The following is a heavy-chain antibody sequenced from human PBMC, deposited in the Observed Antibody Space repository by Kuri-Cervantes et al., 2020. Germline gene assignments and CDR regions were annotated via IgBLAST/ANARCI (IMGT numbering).Heavy chain of an antibody. CDR3: AFGRDGYNFNFDY. J-gene: IGHJ4*02. D-gene: IGHD5-24*01. CDR1: GFTFSSYG. V-gene: IGHV3-30*03. CDR2: ISYDGSNK. Sequence: GESLKISCAASGFTFSSYGMHWVRQAPGKGLEWVAVISYDGSNKYYADSVKGRFTISRDNSKNTLYLQMNSLRAEDTAVYYCAFGRDGYNFNFDYWGQGTLVTVSS.